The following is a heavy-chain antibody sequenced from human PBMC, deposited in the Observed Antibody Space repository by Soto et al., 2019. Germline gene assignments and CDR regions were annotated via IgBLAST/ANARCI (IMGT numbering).Heavy chain of an antibody. D-gene: IGHD2-21*02. Sequence: GGSLRLSCTASGFTFGDYAMSWVRRAPGKGLEWVGFIRSKPYGGTPEYAASVKGRFTISRDDSKSIAYLQMNSPKTEDTAVYYCTRVMTDSRGSYDGMDVWGQGTTVTVSS. CDR2: IRSKPYGGTP. V-gene: IGHV3-49*04. J-gene: IGHJ6*02. CDR3: TRVMTDSRGSYDGMDV. CDR1: GFTFGDYA.